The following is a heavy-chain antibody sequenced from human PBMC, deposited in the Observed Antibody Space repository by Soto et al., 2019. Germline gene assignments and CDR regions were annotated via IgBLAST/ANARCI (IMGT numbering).Heavy chain of an antibody. D-gene: IGHD1-26*01. J-gene: IGHJ4*02. V-gene: IGHV1-8*01. CDR1: GYTFTSYD. CDR2: MNPNSGNP. Sequence: QVQLVQSGAEVKKPGASVKVSCKASGYTFTSYDINWVRQATGQGLEWMGWMNPNSGNPANAQKFXGXVXRXXPTSISTAYMELGSLRSEDTAVYYCAREKVGANDYWGQGTLVTVSS. CDR3: AREKVGANDY.